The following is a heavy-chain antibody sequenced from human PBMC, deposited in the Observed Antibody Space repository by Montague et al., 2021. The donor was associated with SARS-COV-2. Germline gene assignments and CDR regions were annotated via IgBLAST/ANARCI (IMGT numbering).Heavy chain of an antibody. D-gene: IGHD1-1*01. V-gene: IGHV3-48*03. Sequence: SLRLSCAASGFTFSSYEMNWVRQAPGKGLEWVSYISSSGSTIYHADSVKGRFTISRDNAKNSLYLQMNSLRAEDTAIYYCARQPQELDENYFDYWGQGTLVTVSS. CDR1: GFTFSSYE. J-gene: IGHJ4*02. CDR3: ARQPQELDENYFDY. CDR2: ISSSGSTI.